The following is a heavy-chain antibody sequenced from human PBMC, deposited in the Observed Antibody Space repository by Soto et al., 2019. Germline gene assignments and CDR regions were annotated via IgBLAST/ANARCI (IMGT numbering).Heavy chain of an antibody. CDR2: IMPVFPTP. CDR3: ARDKDRQQLGGNYYYILDV. Sequence: QVQLVQSGAEVKKPGSSVRVSCKTSGGTFRTSAISWVRQAPGQGLEWMGGIMPVFPTPDYAQKFQGRVIITADESTSTVYMELSSLRSEDTAVYYCARDKDRQQLGGNYYYILDVWGQGTTVTVSS. D-gene: IGHD3-3*02. V-gene: IGHV1-69*12. CDR1: GGTFRTSA. J-gene: IGHJ6*02.